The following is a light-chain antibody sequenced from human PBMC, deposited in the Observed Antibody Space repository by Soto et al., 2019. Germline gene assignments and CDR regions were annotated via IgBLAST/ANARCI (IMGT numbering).Light chain of an antibody. CDR1: QNLAFSNGDTY. CDR2: KVS. CDR3: MQLTHVPYT. Sequence: DVVLPQTLLSSPVTLGQPASISCRSSQNLAFSNGDTYLSWLHQRPGQPPRLLIYKVSNRFSGVPDRFSGSGAGTDFTLKISRVEAEDVGVYYCMQLTHVPYTFGQGTKLEIK. J-gene: IGKJ2*01. V-gene: IGKV2-24*01.